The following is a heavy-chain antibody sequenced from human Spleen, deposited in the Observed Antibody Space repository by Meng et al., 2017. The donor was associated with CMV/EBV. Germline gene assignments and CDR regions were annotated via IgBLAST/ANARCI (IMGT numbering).Heavy chain of an antibody. V-gene: IGHV3-30*04. Sequence: GGSLRLSCAASGFTFNSYNMHWVRQAPGKGLEWVALTSHDGSSKDYADSVKGRFTISRDNSKNTLHLQMNSLRPEDTAVYYCAGDQAPYRAEHCYGLDVWGQGTTVTVSS. D-gene: IGHD1-14*01. J-gene: IGHJ6*02. CDR1: GFTFNSYN. CDR3: AGDQAPYRAEHCYGLDV. CDR2: TSHDGSSK.